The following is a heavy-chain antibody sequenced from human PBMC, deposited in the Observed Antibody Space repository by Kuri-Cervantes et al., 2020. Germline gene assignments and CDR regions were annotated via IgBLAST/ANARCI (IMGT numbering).Heavy chain of an antibody. Sequence: GESLKISCAASGFTFSSYGMHWVRQAPGKGLEWVAVIWYDGSNKYYADSVKGRFTISRDNSKNTLYLQMNSLRAEDTAVYYCARDQMATIGELDYWGQGTLVTGSS. CDR3: ARDQMATIGELDY. CDR1: GFTFSSYG. D-gene: IGHD5-24*01. CDR2: IWYDGSNK. V-gene: IGHV3-33*01. J-gene: IGHJ4*02.